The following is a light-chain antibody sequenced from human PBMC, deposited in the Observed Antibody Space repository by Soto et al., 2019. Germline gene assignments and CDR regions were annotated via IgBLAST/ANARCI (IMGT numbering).Light chain of an antibody. CDR2: AAS. J-gene: IGKJ1*01. CDR3: QQYQNLWT. Sequence: DIQMTQSPSSLSASVGDTVTITCRASQGVRTSVAWFQQKAGKAPKSLIFAASSLHSGVPRKFGGSGSGTDFTLTINSLQSEDFAVYYCQQYQNLWTFGQGTKVEIK. CDR1: QGVRTS. V-gene: IGKV1-16*02.